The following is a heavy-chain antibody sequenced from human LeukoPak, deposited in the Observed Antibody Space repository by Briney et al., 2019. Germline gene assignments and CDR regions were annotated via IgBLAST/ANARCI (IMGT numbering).Heavy chain of an antibody. CDR1: GFTFSSYG. D-gene: IGHD3-10*01. CDR2: IRYDGSNK. Sequence: GSLRLSCAASGFTFSSYGTHWVRQAPGKGLEWVAFIRYDGSNKYYADSVKGRFTISRDNSKNTLYLQMNSLRAEDTAVYYCAKDFIGPITMVRGVILSYWGQGTLVTVSS. J-gene: IGHJ4*02. CDR3: AKDFIGPITMVRGVILSY. V-gene: IGHV3-30*02.